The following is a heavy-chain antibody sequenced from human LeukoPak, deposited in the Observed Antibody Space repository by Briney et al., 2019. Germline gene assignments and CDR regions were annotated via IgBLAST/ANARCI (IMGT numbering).Heavy chain of an antibody. D-gene: IGHD3-10*01. CDR1: GFTSSSYG. V-gene: IGHV3-33*01. CDR2: IWYDGSNK. J-gene: IGHJ4*02. CDR3: ARSTMVRGVIEYYFDY. Sequence: PGGSLRLSCAASGFTSSSYGMHWVRQAPGEGLEWVAVIWYDGSNKYYADSVKGRFTISRDNSKNTLYLQMNSLRAEDTAVYYCARSTMVRGVIEYYFDYWGQGTLVTVSS.